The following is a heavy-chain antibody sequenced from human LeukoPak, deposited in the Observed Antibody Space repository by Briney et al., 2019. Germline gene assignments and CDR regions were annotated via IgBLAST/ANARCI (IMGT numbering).Heavy chain of an antibody. CDR1: GFTFSSYW. D-gene: IGHD5-18*01. CDR3: ARDGYSYGSYNDY. V-gene: IGHV3-7*03. Sequence: GGSLRLSCAASGFTFSSYWMNWARQAPGKGLEWVASINHNGNVNYYVDSVKGRFTISRDNAKNSLYLQMSNLRAEDTAVYYCARDGYSYGSYNDYWGQGTLVTVSS. J-gene: IGHJ4*02. CDR2: INHNGNVN.